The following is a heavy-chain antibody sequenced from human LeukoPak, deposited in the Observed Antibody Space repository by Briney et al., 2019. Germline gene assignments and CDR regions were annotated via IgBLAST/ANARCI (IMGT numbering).Heavy chain of an antibody. CDR2: ISGSGGST. V-gene: IGHV3-23*01. Sequence: GGPLRLSCAASGFTFSSYAMSWVRQAPGKGLEWVSAISGSGGSTYYADSVKGRFTISRDNSKNTLYLQMNSLRAEDTAVYYCIQAPGYCSSTSCRYNWFDPWGQGTLVTVSS. D-gene: IGHD2-2*01. J-gene: IGHJ5*02. CDR1: GFTFSSYA. CDR3: IQAPGYCSSTSCRYNWFDP.